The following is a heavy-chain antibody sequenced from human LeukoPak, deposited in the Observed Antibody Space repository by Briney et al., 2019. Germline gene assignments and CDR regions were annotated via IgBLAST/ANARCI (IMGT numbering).Heavy chain of an antibody. CDR2: ISSSGSTI. J-gene: IGHJ6*03. CDR1: GFTFSDYY. CDR3: ARDGGSLQYYYYNMDV. V-gene: IGHV3-11*01. D-gene: IGHD4-11*01. Sequence: GGSLRLSCAASGFTFSDYYMSWIRQAPGKGLEWVSYISSSGSTIYYADSVKGRFTISRDNAKNSLYLQMNSLRAEDTAVYYCARDGGSLQYYYYNMDVWGKGTTVTVSS.